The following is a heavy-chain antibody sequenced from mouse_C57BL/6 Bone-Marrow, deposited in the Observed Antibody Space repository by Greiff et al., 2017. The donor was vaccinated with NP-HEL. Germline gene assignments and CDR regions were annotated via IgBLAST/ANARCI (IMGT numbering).Heavy chain of an antibody. CDR2: INPYNGGT. D-gene: IGHD1-1*01. Sequence: VQLKESGPVLVKPGASVKMSCKASGYTFTDYYMNWVKQSHGKSLEWIGVINPYNGGTSYNQKFKGKATLTVDKSSSTAYMELNSLTSEDSAVYYCARSRYYGSFAYWGQGTLVTVSA. J-gene: IGHJ3*01. V-gene: IGHV1-19*01. CDR1: GYTFTDYY. CDR3: ARSRYYGSFAY.